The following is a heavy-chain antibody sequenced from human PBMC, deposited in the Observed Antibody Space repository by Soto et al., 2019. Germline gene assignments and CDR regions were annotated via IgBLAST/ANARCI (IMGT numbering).Heavy chain of an antibody. CDR1: GYTFTSYG. CDR3: ARYVFSGAGSDAYYYHGMDV. CDR2: ISAYNGNT. Sequence: ASVKVSCKASGYTFTSYGISWVRQAPGQGLEWMGWISAYNGNTNYAQKLQGRVTMTTDTSTSTAYMELRSLRSDDTAVYYCARYVFSGAGSDAYYYHGMDVWGRGTTVSVSS. V-gene: IGHV1-18*01. J-gene: IGHJ6*02. D-gene: IGHD3-10*01.